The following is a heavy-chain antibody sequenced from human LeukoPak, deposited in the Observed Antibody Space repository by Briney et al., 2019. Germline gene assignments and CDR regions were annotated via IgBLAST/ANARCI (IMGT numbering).Heavy chain of an antibody. Sequence: ASVKVSCKASGYTFTSYGISWVRQAPGQGLEWMGWISAYNGNTNYAQKLQGRVTMTTDTSTSTAYMELSSLRSEDTAVYYCAREQELVGYCSSTSCYVDITWFDPWGQGTLVTVSS. J-gene: IGHJ5*02. CDR3: AREQELVGYCSSTSCYVDITWFDP. D-gene: IGHD2-2*01. CDR1: GYTFTSYG. V-gene: IGHV1-18*01. CDR2: ISAYNGNT.